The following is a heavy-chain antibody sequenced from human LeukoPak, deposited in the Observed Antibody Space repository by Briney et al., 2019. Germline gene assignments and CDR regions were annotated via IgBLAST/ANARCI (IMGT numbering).Heavy chain of an antibody. D-gene: IGHD3-3*01. CDR1: GGSFSGYY. V-gene: IGHV4-34*01. CDR3: ARGVFYDFWSGYYTGLDY. Sequence: SETLSLTCAVYGGSFSGYYWSWIRQPPGKGLEWIGEINHSGSTNYNPSLNSRVTISRDTSKNHFSLQLSSVTAADTAVYYCARGVFYDFWSGYYTGLDYWGQGTLVTVSS. J-gene: IGHJ4*02. CDR2: INHSGST.